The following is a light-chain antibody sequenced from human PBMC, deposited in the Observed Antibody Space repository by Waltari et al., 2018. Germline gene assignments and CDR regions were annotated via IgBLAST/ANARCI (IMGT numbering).Light chain of an antibody. J-gene: IGKJ1*01. V-gene: IGKV1-6*01. CDR1: QGITND. CDR2: AAS. Sequence: AIQMTQSPSSLSASVGARVTITCRASQGITNDLAWYQQQSGKAPKLLIYAASRLASGVPSRFSGSGSGTDFTLTISSLQPEDLATYYCLQDYNFLTFGQGTKVDIK. CDR3: LQDYNFLT.